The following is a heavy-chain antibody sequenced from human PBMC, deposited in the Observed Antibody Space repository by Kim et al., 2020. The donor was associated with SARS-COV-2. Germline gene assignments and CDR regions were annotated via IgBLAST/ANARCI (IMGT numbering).Heavy chain of an antibody. V-gene: IGHV1-3*01. CDR2: T. Sequence: TKYSQKLQDRLTIPFDTSASTAFMELSDLRSEDTAVYYCVRDRRDIHVNDFWGQGTLVTVSS. D-gene: IGHD2-15*01. CDR3: VRDRRDIHVNDF. J-gene: IGHJ4*02.